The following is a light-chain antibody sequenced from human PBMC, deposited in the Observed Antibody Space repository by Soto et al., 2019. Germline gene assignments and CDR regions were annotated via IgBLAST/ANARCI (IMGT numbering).Light chain of an antibody. V-gene: IGKV3-11*01. Sequence: PGESASISCRATRSVSSYLSWYQQKPGQAPGLLIYYASSRPTDIPARFSGSGSGTDFTLTISSLEPEDFAIYYCQQRSNWPIPFGQGTRLQIK. CDR1: RSVSSY. CDR2: YAS. CDR3: QQRSNWPIP. J-gene: IGKJ5*01.